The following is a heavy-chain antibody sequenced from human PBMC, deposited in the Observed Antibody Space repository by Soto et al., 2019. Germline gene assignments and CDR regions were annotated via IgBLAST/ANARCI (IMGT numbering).Heavy chain of an antibody. J-gene: IGHJ4*02. CDR2: IYYSGST. Sequence: HVQLQESGTGLVKPSEPLSLTCTVSGGALSRYYWSWIRQPPGKGLEWIGYIYYSGSTNYNPSLKSRVTISVDTSKHQFYLKLSSVTASATAVYSCARCGDAYNYAWAQGLDYWGQGTLVTVS. CDR3: ARCGDAYNYAWAQGLDY. V-gene: IGHV4-59*08. CDR1: GGALSRYY. D-gene: IGHD3-16*01.